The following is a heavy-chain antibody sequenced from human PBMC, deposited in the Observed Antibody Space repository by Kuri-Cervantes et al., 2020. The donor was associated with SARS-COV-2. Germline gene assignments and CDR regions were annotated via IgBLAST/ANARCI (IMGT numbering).Heavy chain of an antibody. CDR1: GFTFSDYY. Sequence: GESLKISCAASGFTFSDYYMSWIRQAPGKGLERVSYISSSSSYTNYADSVKGRFTISRDNAKNSLYLQMNSLRAEDTAVYYCASRGNSRNWYFDLWGRGTLVTVSS. CDR3: ASRGNSRNWYFDL. J-gene: IGHJ2*01. CDR2: ISSSSSYT. V-gene: IGHV3-11*03. D-gene: IGHD2/OR15-2a*01.